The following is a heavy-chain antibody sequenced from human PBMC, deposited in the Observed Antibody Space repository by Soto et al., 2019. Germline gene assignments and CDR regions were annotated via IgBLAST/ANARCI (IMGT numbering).Heavy chain of an antibody. CDR3: ARGLRIYYDRSGLHY. Sequence: GGSLRLSCAASGFTFSNYEMNWVRQTPGKGLEWVSYISYTGSTIYYADSVRGRFTISRDNSKNSLYLQMNSLRAEDTAVYYCARGLRIYYDRSGLHYWGQGTLVTVSS. D-gene: IGHD3-22*01. CDR2: ISYTGSTI. J-gene: IGHJ4*02. CDR1: GFTFSNYE. V-gene: IGHV3-48*03.